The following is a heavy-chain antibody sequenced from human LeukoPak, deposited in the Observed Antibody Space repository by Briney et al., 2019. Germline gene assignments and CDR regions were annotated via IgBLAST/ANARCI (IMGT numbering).Heavy chain of an antibody. D-gene: IGHD6-19*01. J-gene: IGHJ4*02. CDR1: GYTFTNYY. V-gene: IGHV1-2*02. CDR2: INPKSGGT. Sequence: ASVKVSCKTSGYTFTNYYMHWVRQGPGLGFEWMGWINPKSGGTSYPQKFQGRLTMTRNTSISTAYMELSSLRSEDTAVYYCARSGSYSSGWFMSWGQGTLVTVSS. CDR3: ARSGSYSSGWFMS.